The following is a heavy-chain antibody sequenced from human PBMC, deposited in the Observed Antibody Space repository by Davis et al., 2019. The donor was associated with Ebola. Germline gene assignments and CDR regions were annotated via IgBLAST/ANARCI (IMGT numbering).Heavy chain of an antibody. CDR1: GGSVSSGSYY. V-gene: IGHV4-39*07. D-gene: IGHD3-10*01. CDR3: ARGVRGVIGY. Sequence: ETLSLTCTVSGGSVSSGSYYWSWIRQPPGKGLEWIGEINHSGSTNYNPSLKSRVTISVDTSKNQFSLKLSSVTAADTAVYYCARGVRGVIGYWGQGTLVTVSS. J-gene: IGHJ4*02. CDR2: INHSGST.